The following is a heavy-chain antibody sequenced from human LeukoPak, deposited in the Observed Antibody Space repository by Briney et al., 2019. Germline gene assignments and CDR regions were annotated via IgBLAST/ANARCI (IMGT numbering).Heavy chain of an antibody. CDR1: GFTFSSYW. CDR3: ARDRRYYYDSSGFTY. J-gene: IGHJ4*02. D-gene: IGHD3-22*01. CDR2: IKQDGSEK. Sequence: GGSLRLSCAASGFTFSSYWMSWVRRAPGKGLEWLANIKQDGSEKYYVDSVKGRFTISRDNAKNSLYLQMNSLRAEDTAVYYCARDRRYYYDSSGFTYWGQGTLDTVSS. V-gene: IGHV3-7*01.